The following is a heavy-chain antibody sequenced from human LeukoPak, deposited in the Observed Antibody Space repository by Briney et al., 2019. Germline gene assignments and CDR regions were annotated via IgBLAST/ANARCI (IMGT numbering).Heavy chain of an antibody. CDR2: ISYDGSNK. J-gene: IGHJ4*02. CDR3: ARESGYCSSTSCPGGSLDY. Sequence: GGSLRLSCAASGFTFSSYAIHWVRQAPGKGLEWVAVISYDGSNKYYADSVKGRFTISRDNSKNTLYLQMNSLRAEDTAVYYCARESGYCSSTSCPGGSLDYWGQGTLVTVSS. V-gene: IGHV3-30-3*01. D-gene: IGHD2-2*01. CDR1: GFTFSSYA.